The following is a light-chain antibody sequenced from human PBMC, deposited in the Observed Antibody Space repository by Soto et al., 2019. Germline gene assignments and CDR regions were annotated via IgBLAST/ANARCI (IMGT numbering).Light chain of an antibody. J-gene: IGLJ1*01. CDR2: EVT. V-gene: IGLV2-14*03. CDR3: CSYVSSKTYL. Sequence: QSVLTQPASVSGSPGQSITISCTGTRLDVGGYNYVSWYQQQPGKAPKLIIYEVTNRPSGVSDRFSGSKSDNTASLTISGLQTEDDADYYCCSYVSSKTYLFGTGTKGTVL. CDR1: RLDVGGYNY.